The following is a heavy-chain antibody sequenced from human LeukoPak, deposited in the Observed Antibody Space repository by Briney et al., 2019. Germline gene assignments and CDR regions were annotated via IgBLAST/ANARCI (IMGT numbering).Heavy chain of an antibody. D-gene: IGHD2/OR15-2a*01. CDR1: GFTFSSYP. V-gene: IGHV3-23*01. CDR3: ARAASMWGFFDY. J-gene: IGHJ4*02. Sequence: PGGSLRLSCAVSGFTFSSYPMTWVRQAPGQGLEWVSTITGSGGSTYYADSVKGRLTISRDNTKNTLYLHLNTLRVEDTAVYYCARAASMWGFFDYWGQGTMVTVSS. CDR2: ITGSGGST.